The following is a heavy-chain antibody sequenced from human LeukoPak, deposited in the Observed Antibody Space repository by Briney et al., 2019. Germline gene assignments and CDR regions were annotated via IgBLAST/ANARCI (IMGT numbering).Heavy chain of an antibody. CDR1: GGSFSGYY. V-gene: IGHV4-34*01. J-gene: IGHJ6*02. D-gene: IGHD2-21*02. Sequence: PSETLSLTCAVYGGSFSGYYWSWIRQPPGKGLEWIGEINHSGSTNYNPSLKSRVTISVDTSKNQFSLKLSSVTAADTAVYYCARFPTRVVTTFRGYCGMDVWGQGTTVTVSS. CDR3: ARFPTRVVTTFRGYCGMDV. CDR2: INHSGST.